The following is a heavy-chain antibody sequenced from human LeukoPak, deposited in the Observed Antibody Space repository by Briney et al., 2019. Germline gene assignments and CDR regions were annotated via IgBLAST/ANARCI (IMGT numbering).Heavy chain of an antibody. CDR1: GASISSGSYF. Sequence: PSQTLSLICTVSGASISSGSYFWSWLRQPAGKGLEWLGRIYTTGSTTYSPSLKSRVTISLDTSKNQLSLKLNSVTAADTAVYYCARGKWPLHAFEIWGQGTMVTVSS. J-gene: IGHJ3*02. CDR2: IYTTGST. V-gene: IGHV4-61*02. CDR3: ARGKWPLHAFEI. D-gene: IGHD5-12*01.